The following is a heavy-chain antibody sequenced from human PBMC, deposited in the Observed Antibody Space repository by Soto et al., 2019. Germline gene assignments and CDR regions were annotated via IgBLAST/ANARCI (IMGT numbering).Heavy chain of an antibody. CDR3: ARSTRPRLGTYFDY. D-gene: IGHD3-10*01. Sequence: GGSLRLSCAASGFTFSNAWMSWVRQAPGKGLEWVGRIKSKTDGGTTDYAAPVKGRFTISRDDSKNTLYLQMNSLRAEDTAVYYCARSTRPRLGTYFDYWGQGTLVTSPQ. J-gene: IGHJ4*02. V-gene: IGHV3-15*01. CDR2: IKSKTDGGTT. CDR1: GFTFSNAW.